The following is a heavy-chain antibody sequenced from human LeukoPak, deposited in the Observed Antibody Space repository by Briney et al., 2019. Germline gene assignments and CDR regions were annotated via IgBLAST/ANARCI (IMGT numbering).Heavy chain of an antibody. CDR2: IKEDGSEK. J-gene: IGHJ6*02. CDR1: GFTFSRYW. D-gene: IGHD5-18*01. V-gene: IGHV3-7*01. Sequence: PGGSLRLSCAASGFTFSRYWMSWVRQAPGKGLEWVANIKEDGSEKYYVDFVKGRFTISRDNAKNSLYLQMNSLRAEDTAVYYCARVRKNSLASGMDVWGQGTTVTVSS. CDR3: ARVRKNSLASGMDV.